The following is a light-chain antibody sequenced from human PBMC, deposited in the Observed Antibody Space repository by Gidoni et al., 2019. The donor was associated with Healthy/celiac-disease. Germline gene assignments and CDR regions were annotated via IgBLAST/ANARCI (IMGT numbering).Light chain of an antibody. V-gene: IGKV1-39*01. J-gene: IGKJ1*01. Sequence: DIQMTQSPYSLSASVGDRVTITCRASQSISSYLNWYQQKPGKAPKLLIYAASSLQSGVPSRFSGSGSGTDFTLTISSLQPEDFATYYCQQRYSTLWTFGQGTKVEIK. CDR1: QSISSY. CDR2: AAS. CDR3: QQRYSTLWT.